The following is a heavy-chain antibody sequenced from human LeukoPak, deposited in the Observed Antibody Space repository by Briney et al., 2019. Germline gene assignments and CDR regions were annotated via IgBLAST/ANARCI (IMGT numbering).Heavy chain of an antibody. V-gene: IGHV6-1*01. D-gene: IGHD6-19*01. J-gene: IGHJ5*02. CDR3: AREGVAGDNWFDP. Sequence: QTLSLTRAISGDSVSSNSASWNWIRQSPSRGLEWLGRTYYRSKWYNDYAVSVKSRITINPDTTKNQFSLQLNSVSPEDTAMYWCAREGVAGDNWFDPWGQGTLVTVSS. CDR2: TYYRSKWYN. CDR1: GDSVSSNSAS.